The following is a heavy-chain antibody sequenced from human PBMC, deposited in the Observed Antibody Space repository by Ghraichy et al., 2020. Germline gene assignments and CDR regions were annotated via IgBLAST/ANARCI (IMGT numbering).Heavy chain of an antibody. CDR1: GDSISSASHY. CDR2: VYYSGTT. V-gene: IGHV4-39*01. D-gene: IGHD2-15*01. Sequence: SQTLSLTCTVSGDSISSASHYWVWIRQPPGKGLEWIGNVYYSGTTDYNPSLKSRVTIYVDTSKNQFSLKLTSVTAADTAVFYCARSLVGGAIDYWGQGALVTVSS. J-gene: IGHJ4*02. CDR3: ARSLVGGAIDY.